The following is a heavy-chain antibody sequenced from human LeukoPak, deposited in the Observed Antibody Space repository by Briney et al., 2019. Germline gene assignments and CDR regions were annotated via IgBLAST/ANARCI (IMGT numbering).Heavy chain of an antibody. V-gene: IGHV3-23*01. D-gene: IGHD3-10*01. Sequence: GGSLRLSCAASGFIFNSYAMSWVRQAPGKGLEWLSAITGGGSSTYYADSVKGRSTISRDKSKNTLYLQMNSLRAEDTAVYYCAKDTRDTYYGALDIWGQGTMVTVSS. J-gene: IGHJ3*02. CDR1: GFIFNSYA. CDR2: ITGGGSST. CDR3: AKDTRDTYYGALDI.